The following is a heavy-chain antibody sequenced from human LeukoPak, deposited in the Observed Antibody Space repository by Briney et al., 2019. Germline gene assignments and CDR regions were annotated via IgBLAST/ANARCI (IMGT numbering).Heavy chain of an antibody. J-gene: IGHJ4*02. Sequence: PGGSLRLSCAASGFTFNSYALSWVRQAPGKGLEWVSAISTTGDSTYYADSVKGRFTISRDNSKNTLYLQMNSLRTEDTAVYFCAKRRTGSYYSGLDYWGRGTLVTVSS. CDR1: GFTFNSYA. CDR2: ISTTGDST. V-gene: IGHV3-23*01. CDR3: AKRRTGSYYSGLDY. D-gene: IGHD2-15*01.